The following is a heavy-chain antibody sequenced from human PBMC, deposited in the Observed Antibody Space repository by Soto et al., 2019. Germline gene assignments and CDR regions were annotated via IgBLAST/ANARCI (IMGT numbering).Heavy chain of an antibody. D-gene: IGHD1-26*01. J-gene: IGHJ6*02. CDR1: GYSFTSYW. Sequence: GESLKISCKGSGYSFTSYWIGWVRQMPGKGLEWMGIIYPGDSNTRYSPSFQGQVTISADKSISTAYLQWSSLKASDTAMYYCARHLIVGATTRYYYYGMDLCRQGTTVAVSS. V-gene: IGHV5-51*01. CDR2: IYPGDSNT. CDR3: ARHLIVGATTRYYYYGMDL.